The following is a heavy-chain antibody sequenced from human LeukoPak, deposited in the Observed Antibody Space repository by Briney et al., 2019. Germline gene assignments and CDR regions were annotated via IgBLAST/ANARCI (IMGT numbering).Heavy chain of an antibody. CDR1: GYTFTGYY. J-gene: IGHJ5*02. D-gene: IGHD3-10*01. CDR2: INPNSGGT. Sequence: GAAVKVSCKASGYTFTGYYMHWVRQAPGQGLEWMGWINPNSGGTNYAQKFQGRVTMTRDTSISTAYMELSRLRSDDTAVYYCARGAHYYGSGSYWDYNWFDPWGQGTLVTVSS. CDR3: ARGAHYYGSGSYWDYNWFDP. V-gene: IGHV1-2*02.